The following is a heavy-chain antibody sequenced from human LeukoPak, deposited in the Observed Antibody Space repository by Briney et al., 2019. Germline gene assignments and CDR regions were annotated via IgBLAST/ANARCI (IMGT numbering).Heavy chain of an antibody. J-gene: IGHJ4*02. CDR2: IYTSGST. D-gene: IGHD3-10*01. CDR3: ARDRHYYGSGSYYLNPFDY. CDR1: GGPISSYY. Sequence: KPSETLSLPCTVSGGPISSYYWSWIRPPAGKGLEWIGRIYTSGSTNYNPSLKSRVTMSVGTSKNQFSLKLSSVTAADTAVYYCARDRHYYGSGSYYLNPFDYWGQGTLVTVSS. V-gene: IGHV4-4*07.